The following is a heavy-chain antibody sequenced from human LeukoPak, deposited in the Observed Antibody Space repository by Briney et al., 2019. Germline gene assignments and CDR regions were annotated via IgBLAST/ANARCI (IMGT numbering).Heavy chain of an antibody. CDR3: AREGDYYFDY. D-gene: IGHD2-21*02. CDR2: ISYDGSNK. V-gene: IGHV3-30-3*01. Sequence: LGGSLRLSCAASGFTFSSYAMHWVRQAPGKGLEWVAVISYDGSNKYYADSVKGRFTISRDNSKNTLYLQMNSLRAEDTAVYYCAREGDYYFDYWGQGTLVTVSS. J-gene: IGHJ4*02. CDR1: GFTFSSYA.